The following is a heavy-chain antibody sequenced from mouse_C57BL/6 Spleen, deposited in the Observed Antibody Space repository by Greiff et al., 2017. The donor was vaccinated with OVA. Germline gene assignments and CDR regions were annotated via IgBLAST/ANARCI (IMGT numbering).Heavy chain of an antibody. V-gene: IGHV10-1*01. CDR1: GFSFNTYA. Sequence: EVKLEESGGGLVQPKGSLKVSCAASGFSFNTYAMNWVRQAPGKALEWVARIRSKSKNSAINYADSVKDRFTISRDDSQTMLYLQMNNLKTEDTAIYFCVRAVVARRVGYFDVWGTGTTVTVSS. CDR2: IRSKSKNSAI. J-gene: IGHJ1*03. CDR3: VRAVVARRVGYFDV. D-gene: IGHD1-1*01.